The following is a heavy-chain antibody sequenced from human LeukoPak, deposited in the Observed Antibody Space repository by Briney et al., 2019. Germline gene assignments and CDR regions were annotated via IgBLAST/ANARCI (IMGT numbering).Heavy chain of an antibody. CDR3: ARPDYGDYRKFDY. V-gene: IGHV3-11*01. J-gene: IGHJ4*02. D-gene: IGHD4-17*01. Sequence: GGSLGLSCAASGFTFSDYYMSWIRQAPGKGLEWVSYISSSGSTIYYADSVKGRFTISRDNAKNSLYLQMNSLRAEDTAVYYCARPDYGDYRKFDYWGQGTLVTVSS. CDR2: ISSSGSTI. CDR1: GFTFSDYY.